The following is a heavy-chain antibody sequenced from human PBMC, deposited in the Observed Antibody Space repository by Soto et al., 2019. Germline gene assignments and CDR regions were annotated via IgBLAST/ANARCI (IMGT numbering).Heavy chain of an antibody. CDR3: XRXXKXCTNGVCSFYGMDV. CDR1: GYTFTSYG. D-gene: IGHD2-8*01. CDR2: ISAYNGNT. J-gene: IGHJ6*02. V-gene: IGHV1-18*01. Sequence: QVQLVQSGAEVKKPGASVKVSCKASGYTFTSYGISWVRQAPGQGLEWMGWISAYNGNTNYAQKFQGRVTMTTDTXXXXXXXXXXXXXXXXXXXXYCXRXXKXCTNGVCSFYGMDVWGQGTTVTVSS.